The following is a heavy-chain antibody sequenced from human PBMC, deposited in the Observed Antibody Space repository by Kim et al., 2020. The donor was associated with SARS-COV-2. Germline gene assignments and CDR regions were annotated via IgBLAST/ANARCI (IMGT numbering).Heavy chain of an antibody. V-gene: IGHV4-4*02. D-gene: IGHD1-26*01. CDR3: ARLRTDSGSYFRFDY. Sequence: SETLSLTCAVSGDSINSINWWSWVRQPPGTGLEWIGEIHHSGNTNYNPSLKSRVSISVDNSNNLFSLRLSSVTAADTAVYYCARLRTDSGSYFRFDYWGQGTLVTVSS. CDR1: GDSINSINW. J-gene: IGHJ4*02. CDR2: IHHSGNT.